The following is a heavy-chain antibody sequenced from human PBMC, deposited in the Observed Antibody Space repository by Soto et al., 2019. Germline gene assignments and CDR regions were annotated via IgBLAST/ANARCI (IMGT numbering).Heavy chain of an antibody. J-gene: IGHJ4*02. CDR3: AHLPAPYYYDSSGYYYS. V-gene: IGHV1-69*13. CDR2: IIPIFGTA. Sequence: SVKVSCKASGGTFSSYAISWVRQAPGQGLEWMGGIIPIFGTANYAQKFQGRVTITADESTSTAYMELSSLRSEDTAVYYCAHLPAPYYYDSSGYYYSWGQGTLVTVSS. D-gene: IGHD3-22*01. CDR1: GGTFSSYA.